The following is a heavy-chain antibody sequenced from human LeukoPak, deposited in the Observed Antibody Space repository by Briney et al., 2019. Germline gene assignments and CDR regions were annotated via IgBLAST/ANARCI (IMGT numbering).Heavy chain of an antibody. V-gene: IGHV3-21*01. CDR2: ISSSSSYI. Sequence: GGSLRLSCAASGFTFSSYSMNWVRQAPGKGLEWVSSISSSSSYIYYADSVKGRFTISRDNAKNSLYLQMNSLRAEDTAVYYCAGSPYYDFWSGYQQYYFDYWGQGTLVTVSS. CDR3: AGSPYYDFWSGYQQYYFDY. J-gene: IGHJ4*02. D-gene: IGHD3-3*01. CDR1: GFTFSSYS.